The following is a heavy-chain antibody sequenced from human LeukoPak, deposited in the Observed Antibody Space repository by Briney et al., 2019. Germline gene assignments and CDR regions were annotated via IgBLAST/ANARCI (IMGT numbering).Heavy chain of an antibody. J-gene: IGHJ5*02. V-gene: IGHV1-8*01. CDR3: AGNPSSGWYFDP. Sequence: GASVKVSCKASGYTFTSYDINWVRQATGQGLEWMGWMNPNSGNTGYAQKFQGRVTMTRNTSISTAYMELSSLRSEDTAVYYCAGNPSSGWYFDPWGQGTLVTVSS. D-gene: IGHD6-13*01. CDR2: MNPNSGNT. CDR1: GYTFTSYD.